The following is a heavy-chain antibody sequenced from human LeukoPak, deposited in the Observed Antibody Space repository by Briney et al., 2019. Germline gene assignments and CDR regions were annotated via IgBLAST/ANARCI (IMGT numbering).Heavy chain of an antibody. CDR1: GVTFSSYG. CDR3: ARDYDSSGPQKNFFDF. J-gene: IGHJ4*02. D-gene: IGHD3-22*01. CDR2: IIPIFGKT. Sequence: ASVKVSCKASGVTFSSYGITWVRQAPGQGLEWMGGIIPIFGKTNYAQKFQGSVTITADESTSTAYLEVNSLTSADTAMYYCARDYDSSGPQKNFFDFWGQRTLVTVSS. V-gene: IGHV1-69*13.